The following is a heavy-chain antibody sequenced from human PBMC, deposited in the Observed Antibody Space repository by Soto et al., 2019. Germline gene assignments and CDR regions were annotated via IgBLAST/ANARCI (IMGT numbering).Heavy chain of an antibody. J-gene: IGHJ6*02. CDR3: ARHLREXGPYYYDSSGYHYGMDV. Sequence: GESLKISCKGSGYSFTIYWIGWVRQMPGKGLEWMGIIYPGDSDTRYSPSFQGQVTISADKSISTAYLQWSSLKASDTAMYYCARHLREXGPYYYDSSGYHYGMDVWGQGTTVTVSS. CDR1: GYSFTIYW. V-gene: IGHV5-51*01. D-gene: IGHD3-22*01. CDR2: IYPGDSDT.